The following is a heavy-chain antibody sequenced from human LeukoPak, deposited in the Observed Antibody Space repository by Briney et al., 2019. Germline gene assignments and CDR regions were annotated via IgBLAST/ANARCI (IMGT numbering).Heavy chain of an antibody. J-gene: IGHJ4*02. D-gene: IGHD6-13*01. V-gene: IGHV4-59*01. CDR3: AGAGSWTGYFDY. CDR2: IYYSGST. CDR1: GGSISSYY. Sequence: PSETLSLTCTVSGGSISSYYWSWIRQPPGKGLEWIGYIYYSGSTNYNPSLKSRVTISVDTSKNQFSLNLNSVTAADTAVYYCAGAGSWTGYFDYWGQGTLVTVSS.